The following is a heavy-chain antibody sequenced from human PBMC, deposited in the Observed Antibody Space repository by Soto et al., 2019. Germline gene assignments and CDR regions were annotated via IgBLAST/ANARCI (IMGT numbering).Heavy chain of an antibody. Sequence: WGSLRLSCAASGFTFSSYAMHWVRQAPGKGLEWVAVISYDGSNKYYADSVKGRFTISRDNSKNTLYLQMNSLRAEDTAVYYCARDTLSSTGLKYNWFDPWGQGTLVTVSS. CDR1: GFTFSSYA. CDR3: ARDTLSSTGLKYNWFDP. J-gene: IGHJ5*02. V-gene: IGHV3-30-3*01. CDR2: ISYDGSNK. D-gene: IGHD6-6*01.